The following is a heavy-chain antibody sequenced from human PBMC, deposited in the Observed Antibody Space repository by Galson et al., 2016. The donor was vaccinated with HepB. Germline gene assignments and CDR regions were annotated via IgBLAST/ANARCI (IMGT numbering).Heavy chain of an antibody. D-gene: IGHD5-12*01. CDR1: DGSLSGSY. V-gene: IGHV4-34*01. CDR2: INDNGFT. CDR3: ARDKKMSWRRLYYFDS. J-gene: IGHJ4*02. Sequence: SETLSLTCAVYDGSLSGSYWAWIRHSPGKGLEWIGDINDNGFTNYNPSLKSRVGISFDTSKNQFSMHLMSVTAADTAMYYCARDKKMSWRRLYYFDSWGRGTLVTVSS.